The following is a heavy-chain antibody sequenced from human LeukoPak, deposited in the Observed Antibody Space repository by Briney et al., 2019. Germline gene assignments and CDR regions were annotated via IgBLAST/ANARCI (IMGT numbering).Heavy chain of an antibody. CDR1: GGSISSYY. CDR3: ARDSSSYFDY. D-gene: IGHD6-6*01. J-gene: IGHJ4*02. CDR2: IYTSGST. V-gene: IGHV4-4*07. Sequence: PSETLSLTCTVSGGSISSYYWSWIRHPAGRGLEWIGRIYTSGSTNYNPSLKSRVTISVDKSKNQFSLKLSSVTAEDTAVYYCARDSSSYFDYWGQGTLVTVSS.